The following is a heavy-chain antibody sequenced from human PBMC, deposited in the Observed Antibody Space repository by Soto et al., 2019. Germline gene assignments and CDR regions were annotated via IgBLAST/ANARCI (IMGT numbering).Heavy chain of an antibody. V-gene: IGHV3-23*01. D-gene: IGHD3-10*01. Sequence: EVQLLESGGGLVQPGGSLRLSCAASGFTFSSYAMSWVRQAPGKGLEWVSAISGSGGSTYYADSVKGRFTISRDNSKNTLSLQMNSLRAEDTAVYYCAKDSLRSLWFGELGPEKIYGMDVWGQGTTVTVSS. J-gene: IGHJ6*02. CDR1: GFTFSSYA. CDR2: ISGSGGST. CDR3: AKDSLRSLWFGELGPEKIYGMDV.